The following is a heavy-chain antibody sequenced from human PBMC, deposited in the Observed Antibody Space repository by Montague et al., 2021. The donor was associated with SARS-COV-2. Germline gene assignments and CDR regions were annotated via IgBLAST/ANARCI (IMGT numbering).Heavy chain of an antibody. Sequence: SLSLSFSASGFTFGDYAMSWVRQAPGKGLERVSGINWNGGSTGSADSVKGRFTISRDNAKNSLYLQMNSLRAEDTALYYCARDTRSEYFDFLTGYYKGVFFDYWGQGTLVTVSS. CDR3: ARDTRSEYFDFLTGYYKGVFFDY. V-gene: IGHV3-20*03. D-gene: IGHD3-9*01. CDR1: GFTFGDYA. CDR2: INWNGGST. J-gene: IGHJ4*02.